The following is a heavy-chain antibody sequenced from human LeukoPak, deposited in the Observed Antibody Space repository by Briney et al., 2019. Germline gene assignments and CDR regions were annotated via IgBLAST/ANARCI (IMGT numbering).Heavy chain of an antibody. V-gene: IGHV3-30*04. D-gene: IGHD3-22*01. CDR1: GLSFRDYA. J-gene: IGHJ4*02. Sequence: PGGSLRLSCEASGLSFRDYAMHWVRQAPGRGLEWVAVISQDGSNQNYADSVQDRVTISRDNSKNTLFLQMFTLKTEDTAVYYCVRARADSSAYYWGPFDLWGQGALVTVSA. CDR3: VRARADSSAYYWGPFDL. CDR2: ISQDGSNQ.